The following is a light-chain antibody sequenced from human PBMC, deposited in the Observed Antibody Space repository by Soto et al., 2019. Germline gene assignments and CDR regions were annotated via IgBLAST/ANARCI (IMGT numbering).Light chain of an antibody. CDR2: GAS. CDR1: QSVGSN. Sequence: EIVMTQSPATLSVSPGERVTLSCRASQSVGSNLAWYQQKPGQAPRLLIYGASSRATGIPDRFSGSGSGTDFTLTISRLEPEDFAVYYCQQYDSSPKTFGQGTKVDIK. J-gene: IGKJ1*01. CDR3: QQYDSSPKT. V-gene: IGKV3-20*01.